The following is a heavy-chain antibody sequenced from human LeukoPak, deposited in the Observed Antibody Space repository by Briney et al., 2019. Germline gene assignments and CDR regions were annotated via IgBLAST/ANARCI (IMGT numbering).Heavy chain of an antibody. J-gene: IGHJ4*02. CDR2: IYSGGNT. Sequence: GGSLRLSCTVSGFTVSINSMSWVRQAPGKGLEWVSFIYSGGNTHYSDSVKGRFTISRDNSKNTLYLQMNSLRAEDTAVYYCARKTDSGGQGDYWGPGTLVTVSS. D-gene: IGHD3-22*01. V-gene: IGHV3-66*01. CDR3: ARKTDSGGQGDY. CDR1: GFTVSINS.